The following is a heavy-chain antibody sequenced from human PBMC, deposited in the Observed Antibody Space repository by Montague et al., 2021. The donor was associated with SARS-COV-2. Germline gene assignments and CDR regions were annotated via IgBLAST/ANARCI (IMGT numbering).Heavy chain of an antibody. J-gene: IGHJ4*02. Sequence: SLRLSCAASGFTFDDYAMHWVRQAPGKGLEWVSLISGDGGSTYYADSVKGRFTTSRDNSKNSLYLQMNSLRTEDTALYYCAKDIVRDYYDSSGYYGGSVDYWGQGTLVTVSS. D-gene: IGHD3-22*01. CDR2: ISGDGGST. V-gene: IGHV3-43*02. CDR1: GFTFDDYA. CDR3: AKDIVRDYYDSSGYYGGSVDY.